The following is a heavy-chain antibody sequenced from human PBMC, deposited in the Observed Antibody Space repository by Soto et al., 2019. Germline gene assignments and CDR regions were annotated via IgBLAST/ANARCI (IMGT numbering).Heavy chain of an antibody. V-gene: IGHV4-31*03. CDR3: ARLITIVRGVIMDYYYYYGMDV. J-gene: IGHJ6*02. D-gene: IGHD3-10*01. CDR2: IYYGGST. CDR1: GGSISSGGYY. Sequence: SETLSLTCTVSGGSISSGGYYWSWIRQHPGKGLEWIGYIYYGGSTYYNPSLKSRVTISVDTSKNQFPLKLSSVTAADTAAYYCARLITIVRGVIMDYYYYYGMDVWGQGTTVTVSS.